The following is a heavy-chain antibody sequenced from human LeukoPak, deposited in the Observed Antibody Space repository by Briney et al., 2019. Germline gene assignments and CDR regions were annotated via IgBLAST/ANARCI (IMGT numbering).Heavy chain of an antibody. D-gene: IGHD4-17*01. Sequence: SETLSLTCTVSGGSISSGGYYWSCIRQHPGKGLEWIGYIYYSGSTYYNPSLKSRVTISVDTSKNQFSLKLSSVTAADTAVYYCARDDGAKGAFDIWGQGTMVTVSS. CDR3: ARDDGAKGAFDI. V-gene: IGHV4-31*03. J-gene: IGHJ3*02. CDR1: GGSISSGGYY. CDR2: IYYSGST.